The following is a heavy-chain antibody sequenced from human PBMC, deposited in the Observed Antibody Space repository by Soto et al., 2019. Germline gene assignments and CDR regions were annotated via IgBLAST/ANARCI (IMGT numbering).Heavy chain of an antibody. CDR2: ISAYNGNT. D-gene: IGHD2-15*01. Sequence: ASVKVSCKASGYTFTSYGSSWVRRATGQGLEWMGWISAYNGNTNYAQKLQGRVTMTTDTSTSTAYMELRSLRSDDTAVYYCAREEGDIVVVVAARGAFDIWGQGTMVTVSS. CDR1: GYTFTSYG. J-gene: IGHJ3*02. V-gene: IGHV1-18*01. CDR3: AREEGDIVVVVAARGAFDI.